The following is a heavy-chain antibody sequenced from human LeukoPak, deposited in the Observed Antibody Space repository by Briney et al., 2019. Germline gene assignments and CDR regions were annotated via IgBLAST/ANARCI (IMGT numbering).Heavy chain of an antibody. CDR1: GGSISSSSYY. J-gene: IGHJ3*02. CDR2: IYYSGST. D-gene: IGHD4-23*01. V-gene: IGHV4-39*07. CDR3: ARFYYGGNSGVPAFDI. Sequence: SETLSLTCTVSGGSISSSSYYWGWIRQPPGKGLEWIGSIYYSGSTYYNPSLKSRVTISVDTSKNQFSLKLSSVTAADTAVYYCARFYYGGNSGVPAFDIWGQGTMVTVSS.